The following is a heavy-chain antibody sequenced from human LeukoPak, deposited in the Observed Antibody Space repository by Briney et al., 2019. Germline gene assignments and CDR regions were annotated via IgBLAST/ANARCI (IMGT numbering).Heavy chain of an antibody. CDR2: INHSGST. CDR3: ARDIAGDGYNSWFDP. CDR1: GGSFSGYY. J-gene: IGHJ5*02. Sequence: SETLSLTCAVYGGSFSGYYWSWIRQPPGKGLEWIGEINHSGSTNYNPSLKSRVTIPVDTSKNRFSLKLSSVTAADTAVYYCARDIAGDGYNSWFDPWGQGTLVTVSS. D-gene: IGHD5-24*01. V-gene: IGHV4-34*01.